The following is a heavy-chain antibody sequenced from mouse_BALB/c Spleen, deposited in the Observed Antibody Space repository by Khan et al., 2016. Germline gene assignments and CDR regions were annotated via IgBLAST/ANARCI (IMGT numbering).Heavy chain of an antibody. V-gene: IGHV3-8*02. J-gene: IGHJ2*01. CDR3: ATYDGYYFDF. Sequence: EVQLQESGPSLVKPSQSLSLTCSVTGDSFTSGYWNWIRKFPGNKLEYMGYISYSGSTYYNPSLKSRISITRDTSKNQYYLHLNSVTTEDTATYFWATYDGYYFDFWGQGTTLTVSS. CDR2: ISYSGST. CDR1: GDSFTSGY. D-gene: IGHD2-3*01.